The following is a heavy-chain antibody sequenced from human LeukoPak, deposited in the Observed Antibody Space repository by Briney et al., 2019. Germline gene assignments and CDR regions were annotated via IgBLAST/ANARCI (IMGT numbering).Heavy chain of an antibody. J-gene: IGHJ4*02. V-gene: IGHV1-46*01. CDR2: INPSGGST. D-gene: IGHD5-18*01. CDR3: ARDDGYGPPFPDY. CDR1: GYTFTSYY. Sequence: GASVKVSCKASGYTFTSYYMHWVRQAPGQGLEWMGIINPSGGSTSYARKFQGRVTMTTDTSTSTAYMELRSLRSDDTAVYYCARDDGYGPPFPDYWGQGTLVTVSS.